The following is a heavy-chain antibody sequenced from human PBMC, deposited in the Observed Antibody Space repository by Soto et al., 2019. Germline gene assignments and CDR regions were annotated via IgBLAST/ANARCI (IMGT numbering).Heavy chain of an antibody. Sequence: YLTCAVYGGSFSGYYWSWIRQPPGKGLEWIGSFYYSGSTIYNPSLRSRVSISGDTSSNQFSMSLTSVTAADTAREYCARMYSSGPGWFHPWGQGTLVTVSS. CDR1: GGSFSGYY. V-gene: IGHV4-34*09. CDR2: FYYSGST. J-gene: IGHJ5*02. D-gene: IGHD6-19*01. CDR3: ARMYSSGPGWFHP.